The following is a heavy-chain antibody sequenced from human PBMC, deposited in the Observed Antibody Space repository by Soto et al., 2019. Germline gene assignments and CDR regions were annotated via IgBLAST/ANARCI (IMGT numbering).Heavy chain of an antibody. V-gene: IGHV1-2*02. J-gene: IGHJ4*02. D-gene: IGHD5-12*01. CDR2: INPNSGGT. Sequence: ASVKVSCKASGYTFTGYYMHCVRQAPGQGLEWMGWINPNSGGTNYAQKFQGRVTMTRDTSISTAYMELSRLRSDDTAVYYCASLRGYSGYDPYFDYWGQGTLVTVSS. CDR3: ASLRGYSGYDPYFDY. CDR1: GYTFTGYY.